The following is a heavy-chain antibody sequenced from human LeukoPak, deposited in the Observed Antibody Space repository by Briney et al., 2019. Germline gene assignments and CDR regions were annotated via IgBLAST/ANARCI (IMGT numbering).Heavy chain of an antibody. Sequence: ASVKVSCKASGGTFSSYAISWVRQAPGPGLESMGGIIPIFGTANYAQKFQGRVAITADESTSTAYMELSSLRSEDTAVYYCARVAAALQYFNWFDPWGQGTLVTVSS. CDR3: ARVAAALQYFNWFDP. D-gene: IGHD4-11*01. J-gene: IGHJ5*02. V-gene: IGHV1-69*13. CDR1: GGTFSSYA. CDR2: IIPIFGTA.